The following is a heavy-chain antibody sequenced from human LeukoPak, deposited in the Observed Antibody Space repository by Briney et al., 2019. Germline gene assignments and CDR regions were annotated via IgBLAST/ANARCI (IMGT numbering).Heavy chain of an antibody. CDR1: GFTFDDYA. D-gene: IGHD5-24*01. Sequence: GGSLRLSCAASGFTFDDYAMHWVRQAPGKGLEWVSGISWNSGSIGYADSVKGRFTISRDNAKNSLYLQMNSLRAEDTALYYCAEDMRRWRDGSDDAFDIWGQGTMVTVSS. J-gene: IGHJ3*02. CDR3: AEDMRRWRDGSDDAFDI. V-gene: IGHV3-9*01. CDR2: ISWNSGSI.